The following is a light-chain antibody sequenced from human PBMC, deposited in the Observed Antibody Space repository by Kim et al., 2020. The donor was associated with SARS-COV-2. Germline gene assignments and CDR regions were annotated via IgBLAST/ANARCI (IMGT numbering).Light chain of an antibody. CDR2: DVT. V-gene: IGLV2-14*03. CDR3: SSYTADKARV. J-gene: IGLJ3*02. CDR1: SDDVGRFNY. Sequence: QSALTQPASVSGSPGQSLTIYCKGTSDDVGRFNYVSWYKQLPTKAPQLLIYDVTKRPSGVSDRLSGSKSGNTASLTISGLQAADEADYFCSSYTADKARVFGGGTKLTVL.